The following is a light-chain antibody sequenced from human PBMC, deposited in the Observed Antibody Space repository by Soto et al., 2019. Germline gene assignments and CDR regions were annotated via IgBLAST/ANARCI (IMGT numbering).Light chain of an antibody. V-gene: IGKV4-1*01. J-gene: IGKJ1*01. Sequence: DIVMTQSPDSLAVSMGERATINCKSSQSVLYSSNNKNYLAWYQQKPGQPPRLLIYWASTRESGVPDRFSGGGSGTEFTLTIGSLQAEDVAVYYCQQYYNTLWTFGQGTKVDIK. CDR2: WAS. CDR3: QQYYNTLWT. CDR1: QSVLYSSNNKNY.